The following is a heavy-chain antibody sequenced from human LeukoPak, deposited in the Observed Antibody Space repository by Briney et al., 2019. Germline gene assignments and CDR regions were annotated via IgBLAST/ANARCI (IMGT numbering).Heavy chain of an antibody. CDR1: GFTFDDYA. CDR2: ISWNSGSI. V-gene: IGHV3-9*01. CDR3: AKDRWDDAFDI. J-gene: IGHJ3*02. D-gene: IGHD1-26*01. Sequence: GRSLRLSCAASGFTFDDYAMHWVRQAPGKGLEWVSGISWNSGSIGYADSVKGRFTISRDNAKNSLYLQMNSLRAEDTALYYCAKDRWDDAFDIWGQGTMVTVSS.